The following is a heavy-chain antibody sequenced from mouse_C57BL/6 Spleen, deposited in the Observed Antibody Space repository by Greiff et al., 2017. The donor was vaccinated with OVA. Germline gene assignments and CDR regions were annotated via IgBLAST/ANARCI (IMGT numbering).Heavy chain of an antibody. J-gene: IGHJ1*03. CDR3: ARNDYYGSSSHWYFDV. CDR2: IWTGGGT. CDR1: GFSLTSYA. V-gene: IGHV2-9-1*01. D-gene: IGHD1-1*01. Sequence: VMLVESGPGLVAPSQSLSITCTVSGFSLTSYAISWVRQPPGKGLEWLGVIWTGGGTNYNSALKSRLSISKDNSKSQVFLKMNSLQTDDTARYYCARNDYYGSSSHWYFDVWGTGTTVTVSS.